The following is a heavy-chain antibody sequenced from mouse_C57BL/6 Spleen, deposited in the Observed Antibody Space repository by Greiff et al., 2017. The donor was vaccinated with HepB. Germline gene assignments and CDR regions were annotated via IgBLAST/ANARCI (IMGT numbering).Heavy chain of an antibody. CDR2: IHPNSGST. Sequence: QVQLQQPGAELVKPGASVKLSCKASGYTFTSYWMHWVKQRPGQGLEWIGMIHPNSGSTNYNEKFKSKATLTVDKSSSTAYMQLSSLTSEDSAVYYCAIDRDGYPWFAYWGQGTLVTVSA. J-gene: IGHJ3*01. CDR1: GYTFTSYW. D-gene: IGHD2-3*01. CDR3: AIDRDGYPWFAY. V-gene: IGHV1-64*01.